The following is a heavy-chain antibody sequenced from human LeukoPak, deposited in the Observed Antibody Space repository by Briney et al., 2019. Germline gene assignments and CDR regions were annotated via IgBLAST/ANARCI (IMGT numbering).Heavy chain of an antibody. CDR3: ARLPTVTTMGY. J-gene: IGHJ4*02. CDR1: GFTFSSFE. D-gene: IGHD4-17*01. Sequence: GGSLRLSCAASGFTFSSFEMNWVRQAPGKGLEWVSKISHSGSTIYYADSVKGRFTISRDNAKNSLYLRMDSLRAGDTAVYYCARLPTVTTMGYWGQGTLVTVSS. V-gene: IGHV3-48*03. CDR2: ISHSGSTI.